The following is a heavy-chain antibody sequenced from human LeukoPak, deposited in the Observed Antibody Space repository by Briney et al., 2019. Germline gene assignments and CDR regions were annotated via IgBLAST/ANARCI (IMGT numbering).Heavy chain of an antibody. D-gene: IGHD2-2*01. Sequence: GGSLRLSCAASGFTFSNAWMSWVRQAPGKGLEWVGRIKSKANGETTDYAAPVKGRFTISRDDSKNTLYLQMNSLRAEDTAVYYCAEDIVVVPAATLAYPWGQGTLVTVSS. J-gene: IGHJ5*02. CDR1: GFTFSNAW. CDR3: AEDIVVVPAATLAYP. CDR2: IKSKANGETT. V-gene: IGHV3-15*01.